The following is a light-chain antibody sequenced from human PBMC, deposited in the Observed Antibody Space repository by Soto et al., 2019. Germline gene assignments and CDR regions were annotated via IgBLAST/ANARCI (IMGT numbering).Light chain of an antibody. Sequence: DIQMTQSPSTLSATTGDRVTITCRASQSISSWLAWYQHKPGKAPKLLIYDASNLDSGVPSRFSGSGSGTEFSLTISNLQPDDCALYYCQQRSNWPITFGQGTRLEI. V-gene: IGKV1-5*01. CDR2: DAS. J-gene: IGKJ5*01. CDR3: QQRSNWPIT. CDR1: QSISSW.